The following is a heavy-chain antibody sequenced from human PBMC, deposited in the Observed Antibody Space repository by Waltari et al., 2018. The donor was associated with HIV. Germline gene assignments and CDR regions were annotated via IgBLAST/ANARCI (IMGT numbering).Heavy chain of an antibody. CDR2: FDPEDGET. Sequence: QVQLVPSGAEGKKPGASVKVSCEVSGYTLTELSMHWVRPAPGKGLEWMGGFDPEDGETIYAQKFQGRVTMTEDTSTDTAYMELSSLRSDDTAVYYCATGPHFDWLLYAYWGQGTLVTVSS. D-gene: IGHD3-9*01. J-gene: IGHJ4*02. CDR3: ATGPHFDWLLYAY. V-gene: IGHV1-24*01. CDR1: GYTLTELS.